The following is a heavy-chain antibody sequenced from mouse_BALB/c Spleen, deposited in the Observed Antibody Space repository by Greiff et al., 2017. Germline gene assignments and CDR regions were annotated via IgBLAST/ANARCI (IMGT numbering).Heavy chain of an antibody. CDR3: ARSRNTRDWFAY. CDR1: GYSITSDYA. CDR2: ISYSGST. V-gene: IGHV3-2*02. J-gene: IGHJ3*01. Sequence: EVQLQESGPGLVKPSQSLSLTCTVTGYSITSDYAWNWIRQFPGNKLEWMGYISYSGSTSYNPSLKSRISITRDTSKNQFFLQLNSVTTEDTATYYCARSRNTRDWFAYWGQGTLVTVSA.